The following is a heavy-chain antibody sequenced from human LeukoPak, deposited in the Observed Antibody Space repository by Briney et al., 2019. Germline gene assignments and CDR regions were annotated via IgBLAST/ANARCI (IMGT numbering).Heavy chain of an antibody. CDR2: MNPNSGNT. CDR1: GYTFTSYG. J-gene: IGHJ5*02. D-gene: IGHD2-2*01. Sequence: ASVKVSCKASGYTFTSYGISWVRQAPGQGLEWMGWMNPNSGNTGYAQKFQGRVTMTRNTSISTAYMELSSLRSEDTAVYYCARALSLGYCSSTSCNWFDPWGQGTLVTVSS. CDR3: ARALSLGYCSSTSCNWFDP. V-gene: IGHV1-8*02.